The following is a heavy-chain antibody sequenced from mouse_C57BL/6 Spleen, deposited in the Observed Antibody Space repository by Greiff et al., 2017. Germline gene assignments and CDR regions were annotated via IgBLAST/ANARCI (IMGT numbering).Heavy chain of an antibody. CDR2: ILPGSGST. V-gene: IGHV1-9*01. CDR3: AIITTVGGFAY. D-gene: IGHD1-1*01. Sequence: VPLHHSLSDLLPPLSSVPLSCTATGSTFPGSWIEWVKPRPGHGLEWIGEILPGSGSTNSNEKFKGKATFTAATSSNTAYLQLSSLTTEDSAIYYCAIITTVGGFAYWGQGTLVTVSA. CDR1: GSTFPGSW. J-gene: IGHJ3*01.